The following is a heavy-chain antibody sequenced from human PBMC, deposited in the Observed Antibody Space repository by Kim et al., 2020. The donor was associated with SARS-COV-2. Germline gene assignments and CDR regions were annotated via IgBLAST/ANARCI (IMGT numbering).Heavy chain of an antibody. CDR2: ISYDGSNK. J-gene: IGHJ6*01. D-gene: IGHD6-13*01. V-gene: IGHV3-30*18. Sequence: GGSLRLSCAASGFTFSSYGMHWVRQAPGKGLEWVAVISYDGSNKYYADSVKGRFTISRDNSKNTLYLQMNSLRAEDTAVYYCAKDLSPAIAAAGDYYYYG. CDR3: AKDLSPAIAAAGDYYYYG. CDR1: GFTFSSYG.